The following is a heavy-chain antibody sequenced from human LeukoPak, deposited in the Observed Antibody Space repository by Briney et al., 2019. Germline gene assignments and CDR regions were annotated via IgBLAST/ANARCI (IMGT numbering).Heavy chain of an antibody. V-gene: IGHV1-46*01. CDR2: ISPRVGST. CDR3: VRDGHRLYDYYYYYMDV. J-gene: IGHJ6*03. CDR1: GYTFTNYY. D-gene: IGHD2-2*02. Sequence: ASVKVSCKASGYTFTNYYMFWVRQAPGQGLEWMGIISPRVGSTTYAQKFQGRVTMTRDMSTSTVYMELRSLRSDDTAVYYCVRDGHRLYDYYYYYMDVWGKGTTVTVSS.